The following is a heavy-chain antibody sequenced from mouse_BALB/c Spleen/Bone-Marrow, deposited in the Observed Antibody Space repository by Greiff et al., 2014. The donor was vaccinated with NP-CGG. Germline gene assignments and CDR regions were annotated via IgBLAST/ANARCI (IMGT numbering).Heavy chain of an antibody. V-gene: IGHV2-2*02. D-gene: IGHD2-2*01. CDR1: GFSFTTYG. CDR3: ARKGYTGYFDV. Sequence: QVQLKESGPGLVKPSQSLSITCTVSGFSFTTYGLHWVRQSPGKGLEWLGVIWSGGGKDYNAAFIYRLIIIKDNSTSQVFFKMNSLQTNDTAMYYCARKGYTGYFDVWGAGTTVTVSS. CDR2: IWSGGGK. J-gene: IGHJ1*01.